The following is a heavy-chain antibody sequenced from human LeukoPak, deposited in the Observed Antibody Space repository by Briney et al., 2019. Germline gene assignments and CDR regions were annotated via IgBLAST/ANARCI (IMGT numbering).Heavy chain of an antibody. V-gene: IGHV3-7*01. Sequence: GGSLRLSCAASGFTFSSYWMSWVRQAPGKGLEWVANIKQDGSEKYYVDSVKGRFTISRDNAKNSLYLQMNSLRAEDTAVYYCARDPGYGDYSYFDYWGQGTLVTVSS. CDR1: GFTFSSYW. CDR3: ARDPGYGDYSYFDY. D-gene: IGHD4-17*01. J-gene: IGHJ4*02. CDR2: IKQDGSEK.